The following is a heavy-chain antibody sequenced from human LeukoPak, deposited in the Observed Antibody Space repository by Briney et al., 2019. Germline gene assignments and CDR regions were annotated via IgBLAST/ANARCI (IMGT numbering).Heavy chain of an antibody. D-gene: IGHD3-10*01. Sequence: PSETLSLTCAVYGGSFSGYYWSWIRQPPGKGLEWIGEINHSGSTNYNPSLKSRVTISVDTSKNQFSLKLSSVTAADTAVYYCARMNRLRLSTPYYYGSGSHTIIDYWGQGTLVTVSS. CDR3: ARMNRLRLSTPYYYGSGSHTIIDY. CDR1: GGSFSGYY. J-gene: IGHJ4*02. V-gene: IGHV4-34*01. CDR2: INHSGST.